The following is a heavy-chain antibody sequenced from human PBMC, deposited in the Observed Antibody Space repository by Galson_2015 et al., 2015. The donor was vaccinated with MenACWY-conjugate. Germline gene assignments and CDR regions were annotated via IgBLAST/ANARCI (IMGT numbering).Heavy chain of an antibody. CDR3: ARGANFYFYSIDA. V-gene: IGHV3-21*01. J-gene: IGHJ6*03. CDR1: GFSFTTSG. Sequence: SLRLSCAASGFSFTTSGMNWVRQAPGKGLEWVSSITDTSTYIHYADSVKGRFTISRDNARNSVYLQMNSLRAEDTAVYYCARGANFYFYSIDAWGKGTTGSVSS. CDR2: ITDTSTYI.